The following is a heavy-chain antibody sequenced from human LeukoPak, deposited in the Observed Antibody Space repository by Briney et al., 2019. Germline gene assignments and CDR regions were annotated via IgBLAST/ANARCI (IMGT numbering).Heavy chain of an antibody. CDR2: IYYSGST. Sequence: SETLSLTCTVSGGSISSSSYYWGWIRQPPGKGLEWIGSIYYSGSTYYNPSLKSRVTISVDTSKNQFSLKLSSVTAADTAVYYCARGPRGFWSGYYNFDYWGRGTLVTVSS. D-gene: IGHD3-3*01. J-gene: IGHJ4*02. V-gene: IGHV4-39*01. CDR1: GGSISSSSYY. CDR3: ARGPRGFWSGYYNFDY.